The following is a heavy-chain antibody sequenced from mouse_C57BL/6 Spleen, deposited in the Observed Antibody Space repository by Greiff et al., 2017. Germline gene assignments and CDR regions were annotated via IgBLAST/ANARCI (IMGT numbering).Heavy chain of an antibody. V-gene: IGHV1-69*01. CDR2: IDPSDSYT. J-gene: IGHJ4*01. D-gene: IGHD1-1*01. CDR1: GYTFTSYW. CDR3: ARFDYGSSYSYAMDY. Sequence: QVQLQQPGAELVMPGASVKLSCKASGYTFTSYWMHWVKQRPGQGLEWIGEIDPSDSYTNYNQKFKGKSTLTVDKSSSTAYMQLSSLTSEDSAVYYGARFDYGSSYSYAMDYWGQGTSVTVSS.